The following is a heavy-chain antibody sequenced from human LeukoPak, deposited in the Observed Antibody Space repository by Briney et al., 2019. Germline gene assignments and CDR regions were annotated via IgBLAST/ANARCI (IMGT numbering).Heavy chain of an antibody. CDR2: ISSSGSTT. CDR3: AKDGDCSGGSCYPPTFDY. Sequence: GGSLRLSCAASGFTFSDYYMSWIRQAPGKGLEWVSYISSSGSTTYYADSVKGRFTISRDNSKNTLYLQMNSLRAEDTAVYYCAKDGDCSGGSCYPPTFDYWGQGTLVTVSS. CDR1: GFTFSDYY. D-gene: IGHD2-15*01. V-gene: IGHV3-11*01. J-gene: IGHJ4*02.